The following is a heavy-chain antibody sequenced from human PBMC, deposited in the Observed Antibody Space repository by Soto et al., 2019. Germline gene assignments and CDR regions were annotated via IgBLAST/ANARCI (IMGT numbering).Heavy chain of an antibody. CDR3: ARRGYGSRWPNVYMDV. D-gene: IGHD6-13*01. V-gene: IGHV3-64*01. CDR1: GFTFSNYE. CDR2: ISNNGAHT. Sequence: EAQLVESGGGLVQPGGSLRLSCAASGFTFSNYEMHWVRQAPGKGLEYVSGISNNGAHTDYAKSVKGRFTISRDNSEKTLYLQMDSMGAEDMALYYCARRGYGSRWPNVYMDVWGKGTTVTVSS. J-gene: IGHJ6*03.